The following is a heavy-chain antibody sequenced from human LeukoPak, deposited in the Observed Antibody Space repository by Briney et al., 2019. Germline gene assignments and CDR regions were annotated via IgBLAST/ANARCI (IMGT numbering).Heavy chain of an antibody. CDR3: ARMGGAPQG. CDR2: IGASGSPI. J-gene: IGHJ4*02. CDR1: GLAFSSFE. V-gene: IGHV3-48*03. D-gene: IGHD2-21*01. Sequence: GGSLRLSCAASGLAFSSFEMTWVRQPPGKGLEWIANIGASGSPIFYADSVKGRFTVSRDNAESSLYLHMNSLRVEDTAVYYCARMGGAPQGWGLGALVTVSP.